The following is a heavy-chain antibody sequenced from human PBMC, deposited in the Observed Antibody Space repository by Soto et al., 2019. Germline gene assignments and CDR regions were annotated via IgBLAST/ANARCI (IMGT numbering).Heavy chain of an antibody. CDR2: IIPIFGTA. J-gene: IGHJ4*02. Sequence: QVQLVQSGAEVKKPGSSVKVSCKASGGTFSSYAISWVRQAPGQGLEWMGGIIPIFGTANYAQKFQGRVTITADESTSTASMARSSRRSEDTAVYYCARGGSGPRGDDYWGQGTLVTVSS. CDR3: ARGGSGPRGDDY. D-gene: IGHD3-10*01. V-gene: IGHV1-69*01. CDR1: GGTFSSYA.